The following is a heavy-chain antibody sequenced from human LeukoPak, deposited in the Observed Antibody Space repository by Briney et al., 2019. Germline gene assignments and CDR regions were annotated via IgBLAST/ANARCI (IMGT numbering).Heavy chain of an antibody. V-gene: IGHV3-21*01. Sequence: GGSLRLSCAASGFTFSSYSMNWVRQAPGKGLEWVLSISSSSGYIYYADSVKGRFTISRDNAKNSLYLQMNSLRAEDTAVYYCARDLGRYTADYWGQGTLVTVSS. CDR1: GFTFSSYS. D-gene: IGHD1-26*01. CDR2: ISSSSGYI. J-gene: IGHJ4*02. CDR3: ARDLGRYTADY.